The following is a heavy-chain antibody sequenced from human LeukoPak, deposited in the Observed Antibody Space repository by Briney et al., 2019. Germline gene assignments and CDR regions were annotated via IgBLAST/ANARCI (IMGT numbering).Heavy chain of an antibody. Sequence: ASVKVSCKASGYTFTSHDINWVRQATGQGLEWMGWMNPNSGNTGYAQKFQGRVTMTRDTSINTAYMELHSLRSEDTAVYYCARGDHYGDTLDYWGQGTLVTVSS. J-gene: IGHJ4*02. V-gene: IGHV1-8*01. CDR2: MNPNSGNT. CDR3: ARGDHYGDTLDY. D-gene: IGHD4-17*01. CDR1: GYTFTSHD.